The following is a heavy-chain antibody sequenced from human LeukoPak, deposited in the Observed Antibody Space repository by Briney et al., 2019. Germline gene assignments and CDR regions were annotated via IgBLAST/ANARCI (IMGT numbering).Heavy chain of an antibody. V-gene: IGHV4-59*02. D-gene: IGHD2-8*02. Sequence: SETLSLTCSVSGDSVTSTYWSWIRQPPGKGLEWIAYGHHSESSNYNPSFRSRVIIPVDTSRNQFSLRLSSVTAADTAVYYCARESAGSLHDSTAAFHYWGQGILVIVSS. CDR2: GHHSESS. CDR3: ARESAGSLHDSTAAFHY. J-gene: IGHJ4*02. CDR1: GDSVTSTY.